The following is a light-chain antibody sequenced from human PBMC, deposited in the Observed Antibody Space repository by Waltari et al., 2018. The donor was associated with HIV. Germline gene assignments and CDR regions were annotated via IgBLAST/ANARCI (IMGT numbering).Light chain of an antibody. J-gene: IGLJ2*01. CDR2: EFN. CDR3: TSYTGTDTYVI. CDR1: DSDIGSYSY. Sequence: QSVLTQPPSASGSLGQSVTISCTGADSDIGSYSYVSWYQQHSDKAPKLLIFEFNKRPSGVPDRFSGSKSGNTASLTVSGLQAEDEAYYYCTSYTGTDTYVIFGGGTEVTVL. V-gene: IGLV2-8*01.